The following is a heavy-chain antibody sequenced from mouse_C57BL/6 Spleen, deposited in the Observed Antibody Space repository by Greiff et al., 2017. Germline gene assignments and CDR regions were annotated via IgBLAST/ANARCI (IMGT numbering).Heavy chain of an antibody. CDR2: IYPGGGYT. CDR3: ARYGSSQWFAY. Sequence: VQLVESGAELVRPGTSVKMSCKASGYTFTNYWIGWAKQRPGHGLEWIGDIYPGGGYTNYNEKFKGKATLTADKSSSTAYMQFSSLTSEDSAIYYCARYGSSQWFAYWGQGTLVTVSA. CDR1: GYTFTNYW. V-gene: IGHV1-63*01. D-gene: IGHD1-1*01. J-gene: IGHJ3*01.